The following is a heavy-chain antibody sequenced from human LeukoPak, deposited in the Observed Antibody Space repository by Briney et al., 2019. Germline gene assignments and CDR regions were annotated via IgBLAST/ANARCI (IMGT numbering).Heavy chain of an antibody. CDR3: AKVIGRMTTVTTALDY. V-gene: IGHV3-7*01. CDR2: IKQDGSEK. Sequence: SGGSLRLSCAASGFTFSSYWMSWVRQAPGKGLEWVANIKQDGSEKYYVDSVKGRFTISRDNSKNTLYLQMNSLRAEDTAVYYCAKVIGRMTTVTTALDYWGQGTLVTVSS. D-gene: IGHD4-11*01. J-gene: IGHJ4*02. CDR1: GFTFSSYW.